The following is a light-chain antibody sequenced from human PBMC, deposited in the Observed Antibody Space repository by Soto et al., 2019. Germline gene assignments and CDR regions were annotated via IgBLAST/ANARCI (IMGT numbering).Light chain of an antibody. J-gene: IGKJ3*01. CDR2: DAT. Sequence: EIVLTQSPATLSLSQGERATLSCRASQTVSFYLAWYQQKPGQAPRLLIYDATKRATGTPARFSGGWSGTAFTLTISSLEPEVFAVYSCQQRSNWPPFTFGPGTKVDIK. CDR3: QQRSNWPPFT. CDR1: QTVSFY. V-gene: IGKV3-11*01.